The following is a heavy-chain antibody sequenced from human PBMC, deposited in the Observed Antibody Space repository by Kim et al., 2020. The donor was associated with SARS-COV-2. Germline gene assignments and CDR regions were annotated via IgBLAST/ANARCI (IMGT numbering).Heavy chain of an antibody. D-gene: IGHD3-10*01. CDR3: AREWGDYYGSGSYYNVGAFDI. Sequence: SVNVSCKASGGTFSSYAISWVRQAPGQGLEWMGGIIPIFGTANYAQKFQGRVTITADESTSTAYMELSSLRSEDTAVYYCAREWGDYYGSGSYYNVGAFDIWGQGTMVTVSS. CDR2: IIPIFGTA. CDR1: GGTFSSYA. J-gene: IGHJ3*02. V-gene: IGHV1-69*13.